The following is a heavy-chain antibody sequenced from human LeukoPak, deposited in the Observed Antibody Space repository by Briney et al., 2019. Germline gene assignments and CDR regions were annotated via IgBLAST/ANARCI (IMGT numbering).Heavy chain of an antibody. V-gene: IGHV3-30-3*01. CDR2: ISYDGSNK. Sequence: GGSLRLSCAASGFTFSSYAMHWVRQAPGKGLEWVAVISYDGSNKYYADSVKGRFTISRDNSKNTLYLQMNSLRAEDTAVYYCAREAGVVPAAIGAFDIWGQGTMVTVSS. CDR1: GFTFSSYA. D-gene: IGHD2-2*01. J-gene: IGHJ3*02. CDR3: AREAGVVPAAIGAFDI.